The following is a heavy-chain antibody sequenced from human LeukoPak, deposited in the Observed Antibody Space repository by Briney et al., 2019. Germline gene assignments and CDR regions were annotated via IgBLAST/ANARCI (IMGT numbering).Heavy chain of an antibody. J-gene: IGHJ2*01. Sequence: PSETLSLTCAVYGGSFSGYYWSWIRQPPGRGLGWMGEINIRGRTTTTPPPNSRVTISVDTSKNQFSLKLSSVTAADTAVYYCARGTGMATIYWYFDLWGRGTLVTVSS. CDR1: GGSFSGYY. CDR3: ARGTGMATIYWYFDL. D-gene: IGHD5-24*01. CDR2: INIRGRT. V-gene: IGHV4-34*01.